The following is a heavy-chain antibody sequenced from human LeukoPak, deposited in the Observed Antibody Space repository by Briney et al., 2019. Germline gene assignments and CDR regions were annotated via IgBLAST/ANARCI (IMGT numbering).Heavy chain of an antibody. V-gene: IGHV4-34*01. CDR3: AKGHRYSSSWYWSHWSDP. D-gene: IGHD6-13*01. CDR2: INHSGST. CDR1: GRSFSDYY. Sequence: PSETLSLTCAVYGRSFSDYYWTWIRQPPGKGLEWIGEINHSGSTNYNPSLKSRVTISVDTSKKQFFLRLSSVTAADTAVYYCAKGHRYSSSWYWSHWSDPWGQGTLVTVSS. J-gene: IGHJ5*02.